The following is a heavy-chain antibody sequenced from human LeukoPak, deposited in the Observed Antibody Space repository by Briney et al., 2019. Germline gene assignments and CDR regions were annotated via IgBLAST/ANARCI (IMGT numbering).Heavy chain of an antibody. CDR1: GFTFSKFG. J-gene: IGHJ4*02. CDR3: AKDWSLGYGCLDY. CDR2: VWNDGSKN. D-gene: IGHD5-12*01. Sequence: GGSLRLSCAASGFTFSKFGMHWVRQTPGKGLEWVAFVWNDGSKNYYADSVKGRFTISRDNSKDTLYLLLNSLRAEDTAVYYCAKDWSLGYGCLDYWGQGTLVTVSS. V-gene: IGHV3-30*02.